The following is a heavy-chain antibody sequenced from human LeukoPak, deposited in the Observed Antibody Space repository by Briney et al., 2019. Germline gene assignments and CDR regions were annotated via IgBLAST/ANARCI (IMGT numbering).Heavy chain of an antibody. CDR1: GFTFNTHS. CDR3: ARGINWIAAATDY. D-gene: IGHD6-13*01. V-gene: IGHV3-48*02. J-gene: IGHJ4*02. Sequence: GGSLRLSCAAPGFTFNTHSMNWVRQAPGKGLEWVSYISSTSSTIYYADSVKGRFTISRDNAKNSLYLQMNSLRDEDTAVYYCARGINWIAAATDYWGQGTLVTVSS. CDR2: ISSTSSTI.